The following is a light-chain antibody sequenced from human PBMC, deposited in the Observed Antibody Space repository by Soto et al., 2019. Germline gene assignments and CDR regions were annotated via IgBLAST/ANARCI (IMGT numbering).Light chain of an antibody. V-gene: IGKV3-20*01. CDR2: DAS. CDR3: QQYGTSPPLT. CDR1: QSVTSNY. J-gene: IGKJ4*01. Sequence: EIVLTQSTGTLSLSPGERATLSCRASQSVTSNYLAWYQHKPGQAPRLLIYDASSRATGIPDRFSGSGSATDFTLTISRLEPEDFAVYYCQQYGTSPPLTFGGGTKVEI.